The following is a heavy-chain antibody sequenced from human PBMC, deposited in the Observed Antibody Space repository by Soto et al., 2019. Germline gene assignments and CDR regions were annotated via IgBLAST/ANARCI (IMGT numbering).Heavy chain of an antibody. J-gene: IGHJ6*02. V-gene: IGHV4-30-4*01. D-gene: IGHD2-8*01. Sequence: PSETLSLTCTVSGGSISSGDYYWSWIRQPPGKGLEWIGYIYYSGSTYYNPSLKSRVTISVDTSKNQFSLKLSSVTAADTAVYYCAREPEYCTNGVCYHYYGMDVWGQGTTVTVSS. CDR3: AREPEYCTNGVCYHYYGMDV. CDR1: GGSISSGDYY. CDR2: IYYSGST.